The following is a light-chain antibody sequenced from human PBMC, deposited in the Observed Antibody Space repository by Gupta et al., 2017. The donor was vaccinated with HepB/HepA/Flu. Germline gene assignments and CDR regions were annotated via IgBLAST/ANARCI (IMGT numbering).Light chain of an antibody. CDR1: QSISSY. J-gene: IGKJ4*01. CDR3: QQRSNWPLT. CDR2: DAS. V-gene: IGKV3-11*01. Sequence: EIVLTQSPVTLSLSPGERATLSCRASQSISSYLAWYQQRPGQAPRLLIYDASNRATGIPARFSGRGSGTVFTLTISSLEPEDFAVYYCQQRSNWPLTFGGGTKVEIK.